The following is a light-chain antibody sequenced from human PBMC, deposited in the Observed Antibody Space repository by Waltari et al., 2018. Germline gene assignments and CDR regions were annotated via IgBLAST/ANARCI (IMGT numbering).Light chain of an antibody. V-gene: IGKV3-11*01. CDR1: QSVSSY. CDR3: QQRGNWPSGYT. J-gene: IGKJ2*01. Sequence: EIVLTQSPATLSLSPGERATPSCRASQSVSSYLAWYQQKPGQAPRLLIYDASKRATGIPARFSGSGSGTDFTLTISSLEPEDFAVYYCQQRGNWPSGYTFGQGTNLEIK. CDR2: DAS.